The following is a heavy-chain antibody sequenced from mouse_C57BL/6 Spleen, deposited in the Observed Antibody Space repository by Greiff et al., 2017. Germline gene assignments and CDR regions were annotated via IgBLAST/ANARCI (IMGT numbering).Heavy chain of an antibody. CDR3: TSHYYGSSPWYFEV. CDR2: IDPETGGT. V-gene: IGHV1-15*01. J-gene: IGHJ1*03. Sequence: QVQLQQSGAELVRPGASVTLSCKASGYTFTDYEMHWVKQTPVHGLEWIGAIDPETGGTAYTQKFKGKAILTADKSSSTAYMELRSLTSEDSAVYYCTSHYYGSSPWYFEVWGTGTTVTVAS. CDR1: GYTFTDYE. D-gene: IGHD1-1*01.